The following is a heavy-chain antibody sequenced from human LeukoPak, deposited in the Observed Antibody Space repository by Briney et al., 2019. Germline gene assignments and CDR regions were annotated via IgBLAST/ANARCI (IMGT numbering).Heavy chain of an antibody. J-gene: IGHJ6*04. V-gene: IGHV6-1*01. Sequence: SQTLSLTCAISGDSVSSNSAAWNWIRQSPSRGLEWLGRTYYRSKWYNDYAVSVKSRITINPDTSKNQFSLQLNSVTPEDTAVYYCARDPGRIAAAGTMMDVWGKGTTVTVSS. CDR3: ARDPGRIAAAGTMMDV. CDR1: GDSVSSNSAA. CDR2: TYYRSKWYN. D-gene: IGHD6-13*01.